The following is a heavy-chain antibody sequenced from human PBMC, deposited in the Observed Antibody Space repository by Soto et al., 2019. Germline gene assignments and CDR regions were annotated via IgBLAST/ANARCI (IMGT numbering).Heavy chain of an antibody. D-gene: IGHD3-3*01. V-gene: IGHV3-23*01. J-gene: IGHJ4*02. Sequence: PGGSLRLSCAASGFTFSSYAVSWVRQAPGKGLEWVSAISGSGGSTYYADSVKGRFTISRDNSKNTLYLQMNSLRAEDTAVYYCAKDRSHYDFWSGYSNYWGQGTLVTAPQ. CDR3: AKDRSHYDFWSGYSNY. CDR1: GFTFSSYA. CDR2: ISGSGGST.